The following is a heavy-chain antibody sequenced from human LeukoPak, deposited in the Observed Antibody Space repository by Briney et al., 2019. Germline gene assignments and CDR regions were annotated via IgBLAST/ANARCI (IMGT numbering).Heavy chain of an antibody. V-gene: IGHV4-4*07. CDR1: GGSISSYY. D-gene: IGHD3-10*01. CDR3: ARAIWYGSGTTAFDY. J-gene: IGHJ4*02. CDR2: IYNSGST. Sequence: SETLSLTCTVSGGSISSYYWSWIRQPAGKGLEWIGRIYNSGSTNYNTNYNPSLTSRVTMSVDTSKNQFSLKLSSVSAADTAVYFCARAIWYGSGTTAFDYWGQGTLVTVSS.